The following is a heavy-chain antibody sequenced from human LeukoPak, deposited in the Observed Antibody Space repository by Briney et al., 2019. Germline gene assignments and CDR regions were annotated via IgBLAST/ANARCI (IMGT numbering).Heavy chain of an antibody. Sequence: SETLSLTCTVSGGSIDGYYWSWIRQSPGKGLEWIGYIYYTGSAFYNPSLKSRVIISLDTSKNQLSLNLRSVTAADTAVYYCARVSRWIFLAADNWGQGTLVTVSS. J-gene: IGHJ4*02. V-gene: IGHV4-59*01. CDR3: ARVSRWIFLAADN. CDR2: IYYTGSA. CDR1: GGSIDGYY. D-gene: IGHD3-3*01.